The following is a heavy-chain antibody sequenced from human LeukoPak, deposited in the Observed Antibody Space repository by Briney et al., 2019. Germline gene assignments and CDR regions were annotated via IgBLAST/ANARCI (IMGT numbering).Heavy chain of an antibody. V-gene: IGHV3-23*01. J-gene: IGHJ4*02. D-gene: IGHD2-2*01. CDR2: IGGSGDNT. CDR3: AREGVVVVPAAYFDY. CDR1: GFTFSSYV. Sequence: GGSLRLSCAASGFTFSSYVMNWVRQAPGKGPEWVSAIGGSGDNTYYAGSVRGRFSISRDNSENTLYLQMNSLRAEDTAVYYCAREGVVVVPAAYFDYWGQGTLVTVSS.